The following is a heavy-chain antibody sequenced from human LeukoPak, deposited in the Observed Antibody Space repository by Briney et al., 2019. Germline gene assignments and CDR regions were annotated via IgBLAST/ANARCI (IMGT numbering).Heavy chain of an antibody. Sequence: ASVKVSCKASGYTFTGYYMHWVRQAPGQGLEWMGRINPNSGGTNYAQKFQDRVTMTRDTSISTAYMELSSLRSDDTAVYYCARSSSGWYLNDYWGQGTLVTVSS. J-gene: IGHJ4*02. V-gene: IGHV1-2*06. CDR2: INPNSGGT. CDR3: ARSSSGWYLNDY. CDR1: GYTFTGYY. D-gene: IGHD6-19*01.